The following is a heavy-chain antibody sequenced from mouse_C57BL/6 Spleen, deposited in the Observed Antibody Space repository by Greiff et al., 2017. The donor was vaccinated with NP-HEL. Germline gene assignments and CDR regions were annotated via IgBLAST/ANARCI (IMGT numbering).Heavy chain of an antibody. J-gene: IGHJ4*01. V-gene: IGHV14-4*01. CDR2: IDPENGDT. CDR1: GFNIKDDY. CDR3: TRGTDYAMDY. Sequence: EVKLVESGAELVRPGASVKLSCTASGFNIKDDYMHWVKQRPEQGLEWIGWIDPENGDTEYGSKFPGKATITAETSYNTAYLQLSSLTSEDTAVYYCTRGTDYAMDYWGQGTSVTVSS. D-gene: IGHD3-3*01.